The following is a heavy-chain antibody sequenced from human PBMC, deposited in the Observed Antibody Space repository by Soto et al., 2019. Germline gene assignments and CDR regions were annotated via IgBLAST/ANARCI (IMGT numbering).Heavy chain of an antibody. Sequence: GGSLRLSCAASGLTFSVYSMNWVRQAPGKGLEWVSSISESSTYIYHADAAKGRFTISRDNAENSLYLQMNSLRAEDTAVYYCARLGWGITVANYYMDFWGKGTPVTVSS. V-gene: IGHV3-21*01. CDR3: ARLGWGITVANYYMDF. J-gene: IGHJ6*03. CDR2: ISESSTYI. D-gene: IGHD6-13*01. CDR1: GLTFSVYS.